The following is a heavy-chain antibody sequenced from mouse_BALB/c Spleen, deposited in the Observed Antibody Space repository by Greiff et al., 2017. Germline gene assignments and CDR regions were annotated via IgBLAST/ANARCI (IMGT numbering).Heavy chain of an antibody. CDR1: GYTFTSYW. CDR3: TRGDYYGSSPYYFDY. D-gene: IGHD1-1*01. J-gene: IGHJ2*01. V-gene: IGHV1S22*01. CDR2: IYPGSGST. Sequence: LKQPGSELVRPGASVKLSCKASGYTFTSYWMHWVKQRPGQGLEWIGNIYPGSGSTNYDEKFKSKATLTVDTSSSTAYMQLSSLTSEDSAVYYCTRGDYYGSSPYYFDYWGQGTTLTVSS.